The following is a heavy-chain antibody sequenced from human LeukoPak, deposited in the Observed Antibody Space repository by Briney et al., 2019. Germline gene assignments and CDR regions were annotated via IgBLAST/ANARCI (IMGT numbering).Heavy chain of an antibody. D-gene: IGHD3-10*01. Sequence: SSETLSLTCTVSGGSISGYYWSWIRQPPGKGLEWIGYIYYSGSTYYNPSLKSRVTISVDTFKNQFSLKLSSVTAADTAVYYCARHAVTMVRGVIVDGDGMDVWGQGTTVTVSS. V-gene: IGHV4-59*04. CDR3: ARHAVTMVRGVIVDGDGMDV. J-gene: IGHJ6*02. CDR1: GGSISGYY. CDR2: IYYSGST.